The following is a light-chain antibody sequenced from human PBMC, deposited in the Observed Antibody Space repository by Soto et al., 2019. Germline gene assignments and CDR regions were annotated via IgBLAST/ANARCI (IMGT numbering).Light chain of an antibody. Sequence: SALAQSPSASATPGERVTTSCSRSTSKIGRDFVYWYQQVPGTTPQLLIYMNDHRQSGLPDRFSGSKSGTTASLAISGLWSEDEADYYCTAWDASVSSHVFGTVTKVTVL. V-gene: IGLV1-47*03. CDR3: TAWDASVSSHV. CDR1: TSKIGRDF. CDR2: MND. J-gene: IGLJ1*01.